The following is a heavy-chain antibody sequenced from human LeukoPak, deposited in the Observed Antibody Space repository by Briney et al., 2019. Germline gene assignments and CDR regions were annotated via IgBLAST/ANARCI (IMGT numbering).Heavy chain of an antibody. V-gene: IGHV3-30*03. CDR1: GFIFSNYV. CDR2: ISIDGNTK. J-gene: IGHJ4*02. D-gene: IGHD2-2*02. Sequence: PGGSLRLSCAASGFIFSNYVMHWVRQAPGKGLEWVAVISIDGNTKYYADSVKGRFTFSRDNSKNTLYLQMNSLRAEDTAVYYCARGPIPDYWGQGTLVTVSS. CDR3: ARGPIPDY.